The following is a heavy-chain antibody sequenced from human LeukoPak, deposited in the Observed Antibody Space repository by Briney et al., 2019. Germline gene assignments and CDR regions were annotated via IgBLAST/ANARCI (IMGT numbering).Heavy chain of an antibody. CDR1: GYTFTSYG. J-gene: IGHJ4*02. D-gene: IGHD2-2*01. CDR2: ISAYNGNT. V-gene: IGHV1-18*01. Sequence: ASVKVSCRASGYTFTSYGISWVRQAPGQGLEWMGWISAYNGNTNYAQKLQGRVTMTTDTSTSTAYMELRSLRSDDTAVYYCARDSCSSTSCYRRNYFDYWGQGTLVTVSS. CDR3: ARDSCSSTSCYRRNYFDY.